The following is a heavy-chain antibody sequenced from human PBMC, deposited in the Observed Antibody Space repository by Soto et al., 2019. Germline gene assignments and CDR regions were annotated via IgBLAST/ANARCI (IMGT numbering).Heavy chain of an antibody. Sequence: GESLKISCKGSGYSFTSYWISWVRQMPGKGLEWMGRIDPSDSYTNYSPSFQGHVTISADKSISTAYLQWGSLKASDTAMYYCARSPYDSSGQNWFDPWGQGTLVTVSS. CDR2: IDPSDSYT. V-gene: IGHV5-10-1*01. D-gene: IGHD3-22*01. CDR1: GYSFTSYW. J-gene: IGHJ5*02. CDR3: ARSPYDSSGQNWFDP.